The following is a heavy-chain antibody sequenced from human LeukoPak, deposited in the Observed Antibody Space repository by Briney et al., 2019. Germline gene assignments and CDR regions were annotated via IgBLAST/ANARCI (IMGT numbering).Heavy chain of an antibody. V-gene: IGHV4-38-2*02. CDR2: IYHSEST. CDR3: AREGSGYDSPYYFDY. J-gene: IGHJ4*02. Sequence: SETLSLTCAVSGYSISSGYYWGWIRQPPGKGLEWIGSIYHSESTYYNPSLKSRVTISVDTSKNQFSLKLSSVTAADTAVYYCAREGSGYDSPYYFDYWGQGTLVTVSS. D-gene: IGHD5-12*01. CDR1: GYSISSGYY.